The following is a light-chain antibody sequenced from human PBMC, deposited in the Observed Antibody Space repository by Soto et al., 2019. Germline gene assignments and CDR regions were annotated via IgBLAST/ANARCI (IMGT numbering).Light chain of an antibody. CDR2: EVT. V-gene: IGLV2-8*01. CDR3: SSYGGNSNYV. J-gene: IGLJ1*01. Sequence: QSVLTQPPSASGSPGQSVTISCTGTSSDVGLYDYVSWYQQHPGKVPKLLIYEVTQRPSGVPDRFSGSKSGNTASLTVSGLQAEDEADCYCSSYGGNSNYVFGTGTKVTVL. CDR1: SSDVGLYDY.